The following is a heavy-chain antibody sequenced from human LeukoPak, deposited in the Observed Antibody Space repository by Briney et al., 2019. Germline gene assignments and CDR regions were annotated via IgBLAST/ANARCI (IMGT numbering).Heavy chain of an antibody. J-gene: IGHJ3*02. CDR3: ARVDYYDSSGYSEHDAFDI. D-gene: IGHD3-22*01. CDR2: IKQDGSEK. CDR1: GFTFSSYW. V-gene: IGHV3-7*01. Sequence: GGSLRLSCAASGFTFSSYWMSWVRQAPGKGLEWVANIKQDGSEKYYVDSVKGRFTISRDNAKNSLYLQMNSLRAEDTAVYYCARVDYYDSSGYSEHDAFDIWGQGTMVTVSS.